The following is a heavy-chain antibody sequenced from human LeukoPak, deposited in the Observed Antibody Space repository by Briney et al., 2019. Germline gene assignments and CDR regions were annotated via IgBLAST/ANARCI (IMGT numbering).Heavy chain of an antibody. CDR1: GFTFSSYA. CDR3: ASYGSY. D-gene: IGHD4-17*01. CDR2: ISYDGSNK. J-gene: IGHJ4*02. V-gene: IGHV3-30-3*01. Sequence: GGSLRLSCAASGFTFSSYAMHWVRQAPGKGLEWVAVISYDGSNKYYADSVRGRFTISRDNSKNTLYLQMNSLRAEDTAVYYCASYGSYWGQGTLVTVSS.